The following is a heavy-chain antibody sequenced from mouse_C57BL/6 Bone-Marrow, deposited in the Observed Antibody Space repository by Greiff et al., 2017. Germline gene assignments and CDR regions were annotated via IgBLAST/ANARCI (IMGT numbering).Heavy chain of an antibody. V-gene: IGHV1-19*01. Sequence: VQLKQSGPVLVKPGASVKMSCKASGYTFTDYYMNWVKQSHGKSLEWIGVINPYNGGTSYNQKFKGKATLTVDKSSSTAYMELNSLTSEDSAVYYCARRYYGNPYAMDYWGQGTSVTVSS. CDR3: ARRYYGNPYAMDY. CDR1: GYTFTDYY. D-gene: IGHD2-1*01. J-gene: IGHJ4*01. CDR2: INPYNGGT.